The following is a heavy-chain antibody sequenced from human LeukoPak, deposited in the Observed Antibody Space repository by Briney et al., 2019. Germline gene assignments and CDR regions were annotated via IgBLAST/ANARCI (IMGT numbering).Heavy chain of an antibody. J-gene: IGHJ6*03. CDR1: GFTFSSYG. D-gene: IGHD6-6*01. V-gene: IGHV3-33*01. Sequence: GGSLRLSCAASGFTFSSYGMHWVRQAPGKGLEWVAVIWYEGSNKYYADSVKGRFTISRDNSKNTLYLQMNSLRAEDTAVYYCARRGKQLVPHVTYYYYMDVWGKGTTVTVSS. CDR2: IWYEGSNK. CDR3: ARRGKQLVPHVTYYYYMDV.